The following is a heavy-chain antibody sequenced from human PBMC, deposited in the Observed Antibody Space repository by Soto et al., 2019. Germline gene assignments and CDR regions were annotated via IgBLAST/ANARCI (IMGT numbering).Heavy chain of an antibody. CDR2: ISYDGSNK. V-gene: IGHV3-30*18. CDR3: AKDVRGGWYYYGSGSGMDV. Sequence: GGSLRLSCAASGFTFSTYGMHWVRQAPGKGLEWVAVISYDGSNKYYADSVKGRFTISRDNSKNTLYLQMNSLRAEDTAVYYCAKDVRGGWYYYGSGSGMDVWGQGTTVTVSS. J-gene: IGHJ6*02. D-gene: IGHD3-10*01. CDR1: GFTFSTYG.